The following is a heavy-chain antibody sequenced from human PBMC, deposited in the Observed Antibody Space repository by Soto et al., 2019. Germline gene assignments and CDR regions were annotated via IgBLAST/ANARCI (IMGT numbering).Heavy chain of an antibody. Sequence: PSETLCLTCAVSGYSISSGYYWGWLRQPPGKGLEWIGSIYHSGSTYYNLSLNSRFTLSIDMTNNHVSLILNSVTAADTAVYYCARGGRWVPYYYDSSRSTFENWFDPWGQGTLVTVSS. J-gene: IGHJ5*02. CDR2: IYHSGST. CDR1: GYSISSGYY. D-gene: IGHD3-22*01. V-gene: IGHV4-38-2*01. CDR3: ARGGRWVPYYYDSSRSTFENWFDP.